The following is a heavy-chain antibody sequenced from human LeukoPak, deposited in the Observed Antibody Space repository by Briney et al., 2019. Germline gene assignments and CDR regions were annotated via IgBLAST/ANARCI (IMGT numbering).Heavy chain of an antibody. Sequence: GGSLRLSCAASGFTFSSYWMNWVRQAPGKGLEWVANIKQDGSEKNYVDFVKGRFTISRDNAKNSLDLQMNSLRAEDTAVYYCAKARGDGYQWYFDLWGRGTLVTVSS. D-gene: IGHD5-24*01. CDR1: GFTFSSYW. CDR3: AKARGDGYQWYFDL. J-gene: IGHJ2*01. V-gene: IGHV3-7*01. CDR2: IKQDGSEK.